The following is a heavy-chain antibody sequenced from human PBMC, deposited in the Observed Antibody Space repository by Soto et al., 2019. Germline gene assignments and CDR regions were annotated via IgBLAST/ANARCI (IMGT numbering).Heavy chain of an antibody. Sequence: SGPTLVNPTQTLTLTCTFSGFSLSTSGVGVGWIRQPPGKALEWLALIYWDDDKRYSPSLKSRLTITKDTSKNQVVLTMTNMDPVDTATYYCAHRPVWGYDFDYWGQGTLVTVSS. J-gene: IGHJ4*02. D-gene: IGHD5-12*01. V-gene: IGHV2-5*02. CDR2: IYWDDDK. CDR1: GFSLSTSGVG. CDR3: AHRPVWGYDFDY.